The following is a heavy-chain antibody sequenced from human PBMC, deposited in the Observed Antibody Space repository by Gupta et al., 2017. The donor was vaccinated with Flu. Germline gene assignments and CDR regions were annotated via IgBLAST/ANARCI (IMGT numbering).Heavy chain of an antibody. V-gene: IGHV3-21*01. CDR1: GFSFSSHS. Sequence: EVQLVESGGGLVKPGGSLRLSCAASGFSFSSHSMQWVRQAPGKGLEWVSSISTRSSYIYYSDSVKGRFTISRDNAKNSLFLQMNSLRAEDTAVYYCARGEEAYSYGYVGYWGQGTLVTVSS. CDR3: ARGEEAYSYGYVGY. J-gene: IGHJ4*02. D-gene: IGHD5-18*01. CDR2: ISTRSSYI.